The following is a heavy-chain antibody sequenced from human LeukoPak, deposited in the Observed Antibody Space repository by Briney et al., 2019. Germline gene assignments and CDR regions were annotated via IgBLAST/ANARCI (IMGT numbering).Heavy chain of an antibody. V-gene: IGHV4-59*12. CDR2: IYGSGNT. J-gene: IGHJ4*02. CDR3: ARHSSSWYREIDY. D-gene: IGHD6-13*01. Sequence: PSETLSLTCTVSGGSISGWYWSWIRQPPGKGLEWIGYIYGSGNTNYNPSLKSRVTMSIDTSKNQFSLKLSSVTAADTAVYYCARHSSSWYREIDYWGQGTLVTVSS. CDR1: GGSISGWY.